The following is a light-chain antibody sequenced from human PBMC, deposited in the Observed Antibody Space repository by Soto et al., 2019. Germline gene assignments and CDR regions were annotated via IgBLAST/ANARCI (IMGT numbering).Light chain of an antibody. CDR2: DVS. CDR3: RQDFSYAYA. Sequence: DIQMTQSPSTLPASVGDRVPITCRVWQSISTWLPWYQQKPEIAPNFLISDVSTSESGVPSRFSGSASGTEFTFTISCLQSEEFATDYCRQDFSYAYAFGQETEVDIK. V-gene: IGKV1-5*01. J-gene: IGKJ2*01. CDR1: QSISTW.